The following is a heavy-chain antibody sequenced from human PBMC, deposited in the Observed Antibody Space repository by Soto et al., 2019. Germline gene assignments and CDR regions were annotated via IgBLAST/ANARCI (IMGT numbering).Heavy chain of an antibody. CDR3: AAGLMEGRNY. V-gene: IGHV3-48*02. CDR1: GLTIRSSD. CDR2: ISSGGTA. D-gene: IGHD1-1*01. Sequence: WGSMRLSCAASGLTIRSSDMHWVRRPPGKGLENLSYISSGGTAYYADSVKGRFTISRDNAKTSVYLQMNSLRDDDTALYYCAAGLMEGRNYWGPGTQVTVSS. J-gene: IGHJ4*02.